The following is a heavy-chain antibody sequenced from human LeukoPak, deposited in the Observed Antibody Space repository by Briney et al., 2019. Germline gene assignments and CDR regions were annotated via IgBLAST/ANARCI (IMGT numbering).Heavy chain of an antibody. J-gene: IGHJ5*02. D-gene: IGHD3-10*01. CDR3: AKNPSGSGRFEP. V-gene: IGHV3-23*01. CDR2: ISGSGGST. CDR1: GFTFSSYA. Sequence: GGSPRLSCAASGFTFSSYAMSWVRQAPGKGLEWVSAISGSGGSTYYADSVKGRFTISRDNSKNTLYLQMNSLRAEDTAVYYCAKNPSGSGRFEPWGQGTLVTVSS.